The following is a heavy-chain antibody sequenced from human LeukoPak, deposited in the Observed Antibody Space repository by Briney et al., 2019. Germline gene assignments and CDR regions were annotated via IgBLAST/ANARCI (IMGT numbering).Heavy chain of an antibody. J-gene: IGHJ6*02. D-gene: IGHD2/OR15-2a*01. CDR2: IYHSGST. Sequence: SETLSLTCAVSGGSISSSNWWSWVRQPPGKGLEWIGEIYHSGSTNYSPSLTSRVTVSVDTSENQFSLKLSSVTAADTAVYYCARAHSIASYYYGVDVWGQGTTVTVSS. CDR3: ARAHSIASYYYGVDV. CDR1: GGSISSSNW. V-gene: IGHV4-4*02.